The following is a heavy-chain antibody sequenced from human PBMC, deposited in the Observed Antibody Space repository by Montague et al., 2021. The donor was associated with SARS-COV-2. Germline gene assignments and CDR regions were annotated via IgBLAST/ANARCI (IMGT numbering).Heavy chain of an antibody. CDR3: ATPPSSITIFGVVQGYYFDD. CDR1: GASISSRSYY. CDR2: KYYSGST. Sequence: SETLSLTCTVSGASISSRSYYWGWIRQPPGKGLEWIGFKYYSGSTYYNPTPKSRVTISVDTSKNQFSLKLSSVTAADTAVYYCATPPSSITIFGVVQGYYFDDWGQGTLVTVSS. J-gene: IGHJ4*02. D-gene: IGHD3-3*01. V-gene: IGHV4-39*01.